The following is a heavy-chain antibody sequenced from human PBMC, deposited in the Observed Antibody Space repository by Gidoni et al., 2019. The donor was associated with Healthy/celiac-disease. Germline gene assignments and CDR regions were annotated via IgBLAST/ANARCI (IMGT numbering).Heavy chain of an antibody. CDR3: ARGYCGGDCYSQYFQH. D-gene: IGHD2-21*01. V-gene: IGHV3-33*01. CDR2: IWYDGSNK. CDR1: GFTFSSYG. Sequence: QVQLVESGGGVVQPGRSLRLSCAASGFTFSSYGMHWVRQAPAKGLEWVAVIWYDGSNKYYADSVKGRFTIARDNSKNTLYLQMTSLRAEDTAVYYCARGYCGGDCYSQYFQHWGQGTLVTVSS. J-gene: IGHJ1*01.